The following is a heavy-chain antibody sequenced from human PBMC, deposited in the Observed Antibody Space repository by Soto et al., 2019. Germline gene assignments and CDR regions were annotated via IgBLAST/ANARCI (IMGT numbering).Heavy chain of an antibody. V-gene: IGHV4-30-4*01. CDR3: ATVRYGDYVYDRFDP. CDR1: GGSISSGDYS. CDR2: IYYSGST. D-gene: IGHD4-17*01. J-gene: IGHJ5*02. Sequence: PSETLSLTCTVSGGSISSGDYSWSWIRQPPGKGLEWIGYIYYSGSTYYNPSLKSRVTISVDTSKNQFSLKLSSVTAADTAVYYCATVRYGDYVYDRFDPWGQGTLVTVSS.